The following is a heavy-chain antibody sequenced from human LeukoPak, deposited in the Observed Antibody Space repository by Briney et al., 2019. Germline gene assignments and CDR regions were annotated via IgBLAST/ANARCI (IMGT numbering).Heavy chain of an antibody. V-gene: IGHV1-2*06. CDR3: ARGPGLLRGA. CDR1: GYIFTGFY. CDR2: INPNTGGT. D-gene: IGHD2/OR15-2a*01. J-gene: IGHJ5*02. Sequence: ASVKVSCKASGYIFTGFYMHWVRQAPGQGLEWMGRINPNTGGTNYAEKFQGRVTMTRDTSISTAYMEVSRLTSDDTAVYYCARGPGLLRGAWGQGTLVTVSS.